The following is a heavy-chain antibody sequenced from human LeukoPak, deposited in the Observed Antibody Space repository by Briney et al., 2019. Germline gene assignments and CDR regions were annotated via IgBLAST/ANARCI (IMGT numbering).Heavy chain of an antibody. D-gene: IGHD4-23*01. CDR1: GDSVSSNSAS. CDR2: TYYRSKWYN. Sequence: SQTLSLTCAISGDSVSSNSASWNWIRQSPSRGLEWLGRTYYRSKWYNDYAVSVKSRITINPDTSKNQFSLQLKSVNPEDTAVYYCVRAGDHVTYGGVDIWGLGTVVTVSS. V-gene: IGHV6-1*01. CDR3: VRAGDHVTYGGVDI. J-gene: IGHJ3*02.